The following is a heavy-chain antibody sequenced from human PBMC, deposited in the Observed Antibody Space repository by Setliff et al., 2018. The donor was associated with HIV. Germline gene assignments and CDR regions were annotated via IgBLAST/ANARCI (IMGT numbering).Heavy chain of an antibody. D-gene: IGHD4-4*01. Sequence: ETLSLTCTVSGGSISSGGYYWSWIRQPAGKGLEWVSGISSTGGTTYYADSVKGRFTISRDTSKNTLYVQMNSLRADDTAVYYCVRDLTTIVTRKVFDIWGQGTMVTVSS. CDR3: VRDLTTIVTRKVFDI. J-gene: IGHJ3*02. CDR2: ISSTGGTT. CDR1: GGSISSGGYY. V-gene: IGHV3-23*01.